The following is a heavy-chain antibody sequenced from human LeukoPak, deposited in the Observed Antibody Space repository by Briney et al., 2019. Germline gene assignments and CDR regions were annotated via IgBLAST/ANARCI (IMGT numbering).Heavy chain of an antibody. J-gene: IGHJ6*02. D-gene: IGHD6-13*01. CDR1: GGSFSGYY. CDR3: AGARGYTPGYYYGMDV. CDR2: INHSGST. Sequence: SETLSLTCTVSGGSFSGYYCTWIRQPPGKGLEWIGEINHSGSTNYNPSLKSRVTISVDTSKNQFSLKLSSVTAADTAVYYCAGARGYTPGYYYGMDVWGQGTTVTVSS. V-gene: IGHV4-34*01.